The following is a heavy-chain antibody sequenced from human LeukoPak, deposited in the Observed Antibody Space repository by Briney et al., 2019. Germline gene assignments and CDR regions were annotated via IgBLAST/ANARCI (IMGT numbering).Heavy chain of an antibody. CDR1: GFTFSSYA. CDR3: ATNLPYSSQRRFDY. J-gene: IGHJ4*02. V-gene: IGHV3-23*01. CDR2: ISGSGGST. Sequence: HAGGSLRLSCAASGFTFSSYAMSWVRQAPGKGLEWVSAISGSGGSTYYADSVKGRFTISRDNSKNTLYLQMNSLRAEDTAVYYCATNLPYSSQRRFDYWGQGTLVTVSS. D-gene: IGHD6-13*01.